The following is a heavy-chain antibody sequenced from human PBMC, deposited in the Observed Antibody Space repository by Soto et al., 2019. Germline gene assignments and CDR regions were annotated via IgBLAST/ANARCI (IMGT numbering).Heavy chain of an antibody. V-gene: IGHV4-34*01. J-gene: IGHJ1*01. Sequence: SETLSLTCAVYGGSFSGYYWSWIRQPPGKGLEWIGEINHSGSTNYNPSLKSRVTISVDTSKNQFSLKLSSVTAADTAVYYCARGRRKVSFSEYFQHWGQGTLVTVSS. CDR3: ARGRRKVSFSEYFQH. CDR1: GGSFSGYY. D-gene: IGHD3-16*02. CDR2: INHSGST.